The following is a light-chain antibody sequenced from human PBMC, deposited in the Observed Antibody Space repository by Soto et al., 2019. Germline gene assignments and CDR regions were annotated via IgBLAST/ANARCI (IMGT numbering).Light chain of an antibody. CDR2: GAS. CDR1: QSIDSNY. J-gene: IGKJ1*01. Sequence: EIVLTQSPGTLSLSPGERVTLSCRASQSIDSNYLGWYQQKPGQTPRLLIYGASSRATGIPDRFSGSGSGTDFTLTISRLEPEDFAVYYCQHYGTSPGTFGQGTKVEIK. V-gene: IGKV3-20*01. CDR3: QHYGTSPGT.